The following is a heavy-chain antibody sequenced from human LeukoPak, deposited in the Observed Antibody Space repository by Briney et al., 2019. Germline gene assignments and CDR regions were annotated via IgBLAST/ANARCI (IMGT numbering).Heavy chain of an antibody. CDR3: ARGPGPDIVVVPAAIFDY. J-gene: IGHJ4*02. D-gene: IGHD2-2*02. Sequence: KPSETLSLTCAVYGGSFSGYYWSWLRQPPGKWLEGIGEINHSGSTNYNPSLKSRVTISVDTSKNQFSLKLSSVTAADTAVYYCARGPGPDIVVVPAAIFDYWGQGTLVTVSS. V-gene: IGHV4-34*01. CDR1: GGSFSGYY. CDR2: INHSGST.